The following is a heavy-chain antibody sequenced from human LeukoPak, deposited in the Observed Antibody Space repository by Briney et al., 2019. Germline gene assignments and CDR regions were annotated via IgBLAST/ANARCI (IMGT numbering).Heavy chain of an antibody. Sequence: SETLPLTCTVSGGSISSYYWNWIRQPAGKGLEWIGRIYTSGSTNYNPSLMSRITMSVDTSKKQFSLKLSSVTAADTAVYYCATSYSGSYYDAFDIWGQGTMVTVSS. D-gene: IGHD1-26*01. CDR1: GGSISSYY. CDR2: IYTSGST. CDR3: ATSYSGSYYDAFDI. J-gene: IGHJ3*02. V-gene: IGHV4-4*07.